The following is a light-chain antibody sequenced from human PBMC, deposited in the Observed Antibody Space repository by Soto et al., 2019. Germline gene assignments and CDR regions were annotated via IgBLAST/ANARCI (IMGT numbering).Light chain of an antibody. CDR1: QSVSSSY. CDR2: GAS. J-gene: IGKJ4*01. V-gene: IGKV3-20*01. Sequence: EIVLTRSPGTLSLSPGERATLSCRASQSVSSSYLAWYQQKPGQAPRLLIYGASSRATGIPDRFSGSGSGTDFTLTISRLEPEDFAVYYCQQYGSSPLTCGGGTKVEIK. CDR3: QQYGSSPLT.